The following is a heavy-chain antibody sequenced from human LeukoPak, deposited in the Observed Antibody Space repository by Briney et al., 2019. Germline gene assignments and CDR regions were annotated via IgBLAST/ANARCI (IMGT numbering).Heavy chain of an antibody. D-gene: IGHD6-6*01. J-gene: IGHJ3*02. CDR1: GFTFSSYA. V-gene: IGHV3-30-3*01. CDR2: ISYDGSNK. Sequence: GGSLRLSCAASGFTFSSYAMHWVRQAPGKGLEWVAVISYDGSNKYYADSVKGRFTISRDNSKNTLYLQMNSLRAEDTAVYYCARDLRGSSWDDAFDIWGQGTMVTVSS. CDR3: ARDLRGSSWDDAFDI.